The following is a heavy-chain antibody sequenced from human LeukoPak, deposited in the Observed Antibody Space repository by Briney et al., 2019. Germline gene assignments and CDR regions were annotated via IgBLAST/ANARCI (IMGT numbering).Heavy chain of an antibody. J-gene: IGHJ4*02. V-gene: IGHV5-51*01. D-gene: IGHD6-19*01. CDR1: GYSFTSYW. Sequence: GESLKISCKGSGYSFTSYWIGWVRQMPGKGLEWMGIIYPGDSDTRYSPSFQGQVTISAHNSISTDYLQWSSLKASDTAMYYCARHAVPGIAVAALDYWGQGTLVTVSS. CDR3: ARHAVPGIAVAALDY. CDR2: IYPGDSDT.